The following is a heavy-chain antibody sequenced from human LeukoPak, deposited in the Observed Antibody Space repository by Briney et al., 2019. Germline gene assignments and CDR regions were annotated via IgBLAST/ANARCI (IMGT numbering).Heavy chain of an antibody. J-gene: IGHJ6*03. Sequence: GGSLRLSRAASGFTFSSYWMSWVRQAPGKGLEWVANIKQDGSEKYYVDSVKGRFTISRDNSKNTLYLQMNSLRVEDTAVYYCAKPFIVGATGYYYYYMDVWGRGTTVTVAS. CDR1: GFTFSSYW. CDR2: IKQDGSEK. V-gene: IGHV3-7*03. D-gene: IGHD1-26*01. CDR3: AKPFIVGATGYYYYYMDV.